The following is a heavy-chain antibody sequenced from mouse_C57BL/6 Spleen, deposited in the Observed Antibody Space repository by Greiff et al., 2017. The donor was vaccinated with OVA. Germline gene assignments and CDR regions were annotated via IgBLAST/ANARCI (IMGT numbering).Heavy chain of an antibody. CDR1: GYTFTSYW. V-gene: IGHV1-69*01. D-gene: IGHD1-1*01. CDR2: IDPSDSYT. J-gene: IGHJ1*03. Sequence: QVQLQQPGAELVMPGASVKLSCKASGYTFTSYWMHWVKQRPGQGLEWIGEIDPSDSYTNYNQKFKGKSTLTVDKSSSTAYMQLSSLTSEDSAVYYCAREDFTTVQVHEGYFEVWGTGTTVTVSS. CDR3: AREDFTTVQVHEGYFEV.